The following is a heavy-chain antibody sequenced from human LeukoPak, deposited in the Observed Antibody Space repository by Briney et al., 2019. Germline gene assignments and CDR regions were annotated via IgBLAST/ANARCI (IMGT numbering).Heavy chain of an antibody. CDR3: AKEDY. CDR1: GFTFDDYA. Sequence: PGRSLRLSCAASGFTFDDYAMHWVRQAPGKGLEWVSGISWNSGSIGYADSVKGRFTISRDNTKNSLYLQMNSLRAEDTALYYCAKEDYWGQGTLVTVSP. CDR2: ISWNSGSI. J-gene: IGHJ4*02. V-gene: IGHV3-9*01.